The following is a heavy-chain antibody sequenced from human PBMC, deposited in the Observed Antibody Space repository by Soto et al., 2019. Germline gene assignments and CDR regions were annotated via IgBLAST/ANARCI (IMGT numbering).Heavy chain of an antibody. CDR3: ARDLGQQLVDY. CDR1: GYTFTSYG. J-gene: IGHJ4*02. CDR2: ISAYNGNK. D-gene: IGHD6-13*01. V-gene: IGHV1-18*01. Sequence: ASVKVSCXASGYTFTSYGISWVRQAPGQGLEWMGWISAYNGNKKYAQKLQGRVTMTTDTSTSTAYMELRSLRSDDTAVYYCARDLGQQLVDYWGQGTLVTVSS.